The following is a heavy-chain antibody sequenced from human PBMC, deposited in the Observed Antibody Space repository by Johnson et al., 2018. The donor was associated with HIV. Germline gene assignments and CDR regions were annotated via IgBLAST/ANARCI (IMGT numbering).Heavy chain of an antibody. V-gene: IGHV3-15*01. J-gene: IGHJ3*02. CDR1: GLTFSNAW. CDR2: IKSKTEGGTT. Sequence: VQLVESGGGLVKPGGSLRLSCAASGLTFSNAWMSWVRQAPGKGLEWVGRIKSKTEGGTTDYAAPVKGRFTISRDDSINTVYLQMNSLKSEDMAVYYCTTGDCSGGSCHAFDIWGQGTMVTVSS. CDR3: TTGDCSGGSCHAFDI. D-gene: IGHD2-15*01.